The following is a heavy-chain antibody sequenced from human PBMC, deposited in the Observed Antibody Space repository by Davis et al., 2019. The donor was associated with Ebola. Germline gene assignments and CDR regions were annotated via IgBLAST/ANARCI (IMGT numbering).Heavy chain of an antibody. J-gene: IGHJ6*02. CDR1: GGSISSYY. Sequence: MPSETLSLTCTVSGGSISSYYWSWIRQPPGKGLEWIGYIYYSGSTYYNPSLKSRVTKSVDTSKNQFSLKLSSVTAADTAVYYCARSRDLYGMDVWGQGTTVTVSS. CDR2: IYYSGST. V-gene: IGHV4-59*08. CDR3: ARSRDLYGMDV.